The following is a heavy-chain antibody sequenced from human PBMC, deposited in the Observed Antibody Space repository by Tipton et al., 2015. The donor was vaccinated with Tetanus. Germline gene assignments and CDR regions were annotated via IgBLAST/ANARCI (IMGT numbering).Heavy chain of an antibody. J-gene: IGHJ6*02. CDR2: ISGSGGST. V-gene: IGHV3-23*01. D-gene: IGHD3-16*02. Sequence: SLRLSCAASGFTFSGYAMSWVRQAPGKGLEWVSAISGSGGSTYYADSVKGRFTISRDNSKNTLYLQMNSLRAEDTAVYYCAKEGLSLGIPRYGMDVWGQGTTVTVSS. CDR3: AKEGLSLGIPRYGMDV. CDR1: GFTFSGYA.